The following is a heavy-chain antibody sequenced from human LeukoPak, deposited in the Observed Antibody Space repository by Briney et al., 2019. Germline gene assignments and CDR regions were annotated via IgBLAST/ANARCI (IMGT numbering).Heavy chain of an antibody. CDR1: GDSLSGYW. J-gene: IGHJ4*02. CDR3: TRRRYYDPPGLDF. Sequence: SETLSLTCSVSGDSLSGYWWTWIRQPPGKGLEWIGIIYYTGSTNYNPSLKRRVTLSADTSKNQLSLKLTSVTAADTAVYYCTRRRYYDPPGLDFWGRGTLVTVSS. V-gene: IGHV4-59*12. D-gene: IGHD3-22*01. CDR2: IYYTGST.